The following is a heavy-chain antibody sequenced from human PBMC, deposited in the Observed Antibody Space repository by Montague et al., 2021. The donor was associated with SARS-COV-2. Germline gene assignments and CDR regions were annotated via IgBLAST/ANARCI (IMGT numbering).Heavy chain of an antibody. CDR2: ISSSGSTI. CDR1: GFTFSSYE. V-gene: IGHV3-48*03. J-gene: IGHJ6*02. D-gene: IGHD3-3*01. Sequence: SLRLSCAASGFTFSSYEMNWVRQAPGKGLEWVSYISSSGSTIYYXXSVKGRFTISRDNAKNSLYLQMNSLRAEDAAVYYCARGGTYYDFWSGYRNYYYGMDVWGQGTTVTVSS. CDR3: ARGGTYYDFWSGYRNYYYGMDV.